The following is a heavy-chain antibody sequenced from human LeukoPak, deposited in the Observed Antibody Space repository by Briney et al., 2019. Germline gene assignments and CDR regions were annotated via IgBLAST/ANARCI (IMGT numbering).Heavy chain of an antibody. CDR1: GLTFSNYA. V-gene: IGHV3-23*01. J-gene: IGHJ3*01. D-gene: IGHD4-17*01. Sequence: GGSLRLSCAASGLTFSNYAMMWLRQAPGKGLEWVAAIIGNGGWALYADSVKGRFTISRDNSKNTLHLQMSSLRAEDTAVYYCAKDPNGDYIGAFDFWGQGTMVTVSS. CDR3: AKDPNGDYIGAFDF. CDR2: IIGNGGWA.